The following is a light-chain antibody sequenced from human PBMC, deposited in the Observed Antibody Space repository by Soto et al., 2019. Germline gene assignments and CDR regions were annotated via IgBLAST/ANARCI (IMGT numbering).Light chain of an antibody. CDR1: SSDFGGYNL. Sequence: QSALTQPASVSGSPGQSITISCTGTSSDFGGYNLVSWYQQHPGKAPKLMIYEGSKWPSGVSNRFSGSKSGNTASLTISGLQAEDEADYYCCSYAGSSTSVFGTGTKLTVL. J-gene: IGLJ1*01. V-gene: IGLV2-23*01. CDR2: EGS. CDR3: CSYAGSSTSV.